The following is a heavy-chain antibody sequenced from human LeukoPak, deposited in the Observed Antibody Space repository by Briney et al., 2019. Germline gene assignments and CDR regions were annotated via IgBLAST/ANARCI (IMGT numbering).Heavy chain of an antibody. CDR1: GFTFSSYS. J-gene: IGHJ6*02. CDR3: ARDREAQGFRQHYYYYGMDV. Sequence: GGSLRLSCAASGFTFSSYSMNWVRQAPGKGLEWVSYISSSSSTIYYADSVKGRFTISRDNSKNTLYLQMNSLRAEDTAVYYCARDREAQGFRQHYYYYGMDVWGQGTTVTVSS. D-gene: IGHD1-26*01. CDR2: ISSSSSTI. V-gene: IGHV3-48*01.